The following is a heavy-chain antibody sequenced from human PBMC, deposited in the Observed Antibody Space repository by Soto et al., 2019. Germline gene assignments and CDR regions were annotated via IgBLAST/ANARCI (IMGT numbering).Heavy chain of an antibody. D-gene: IGHD3-10*01. V-gene: IGHV4-31*03. Sequence: SETLSLTCTVSGGSISSGGYYWSWIRQHPGKGLEWIGYIYYSGSTYYKQSLKSRVTISVDTSKNQFSLKLSSVTAADTAVYYCARELVRGYYYGMDVWGQGTTVTVSS. J-gene: IGHJ6*02. CDR3: ARELVRGYYYGMDV. CDR2: IYYSGST. CDR1: GGSISSGGYY.